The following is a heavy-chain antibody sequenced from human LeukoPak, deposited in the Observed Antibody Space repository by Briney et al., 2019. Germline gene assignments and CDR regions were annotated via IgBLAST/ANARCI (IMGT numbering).Heavy chain of an antibody. Sequence: ASVKVSCRASGHTFTSYYMHWVRQAPGQGLEWMGIINPSGGSTSYAQKFQGRVTMTRDTSTSTVYMELSSLRSEDTAVYYCARAGRWLQSTIDYWGQGTLVTVSS. J-gene: IGHJ4*02. D-gene: IGHD5-24*01. CDR2: INPSGGST. CDR3: ARAGRWLQSTIDY. V-gene: IGHV1-46*01. CDR1: GHTFTSYY.